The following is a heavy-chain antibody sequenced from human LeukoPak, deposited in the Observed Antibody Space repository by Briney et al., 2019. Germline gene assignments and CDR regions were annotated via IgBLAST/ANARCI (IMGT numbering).Heavy chain of an antibody. CDR3: ASSGSATVDY. Sequence: SETLPLTCTVSGGSISSGSYYWSWIRQPAGKGLEWIGRIYTSGSTNYNPSLKSRVTISVDTSKNQFSLKLSSVTAADTAVYYCASSGSATVDYWGQGTLVTVSS. CDR1: GGSISSGSYY. D-gene: IGHD2-15*01. J-gene: IGHJ4*02. CDR2: IYTSGST. V-gene: IGHV4-61*02.